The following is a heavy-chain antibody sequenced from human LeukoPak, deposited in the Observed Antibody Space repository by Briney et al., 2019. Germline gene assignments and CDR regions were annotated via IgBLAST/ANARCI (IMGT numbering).Heavy chain of an antibody. Sequence: GGSLRLSCAASGFTVSSNYMSWVRQAPGKGLERDSVIYSGGSTYYADSVKGRFTISRDNSKNTLFLQMNSLRAEDTAVYYCARAVASSGYPLYYMDVGGKGTTVTVSS. J-gene: IGHJ6*03. CDR2: IYSGGST. CDR1: GFTVSSNY. D-gene: IGHD3-10*01. CDR3: ARAVASSGYPLYYMDV. V-gene: IGHV3-66*02.